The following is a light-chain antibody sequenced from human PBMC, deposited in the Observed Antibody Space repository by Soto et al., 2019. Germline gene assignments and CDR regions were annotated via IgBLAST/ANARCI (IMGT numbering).Light chain of an antibody. CDR1: ATVGAY. CDR2: DAS. J-gene: IGKJ3*01. V-gene: IGKV3-20*01. Sequence: VLTQSPGTLSLSPGERATLSCRASATVGAYLAWYQHKRGQPPRLLIRDASPGATGVPARFRGSGSGTNFTLTINTLEPEDSAVYFCQHYGSSPPRFTFGPGTKVEIK. CDR3: QHYGSSPPRFT.